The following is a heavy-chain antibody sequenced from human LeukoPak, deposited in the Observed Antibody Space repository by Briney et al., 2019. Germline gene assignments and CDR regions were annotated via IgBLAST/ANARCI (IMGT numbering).Heavy chain of an antibody. J-gene: IGHJ6*03. CDR3: ARDLSSRNPTYYDFWSGYVSENYYYYYMDV. D-gene: IGHD3-3*01. CDR1: GGSISSYY. V-gene: IGHV4-59*01. Sequence: SETLSLTCTVSGGSISSYYWSWIRQPPGKGLEWIGYIYYSGCTNYNPSLKSRVTISVDTSKNQFSLKLSSVTAADTAVYYCARDLSSRNPTYYDFWSGYVSENYYYYYMDVWGKGTTVTVSS. CDR2: IYYSGCT.